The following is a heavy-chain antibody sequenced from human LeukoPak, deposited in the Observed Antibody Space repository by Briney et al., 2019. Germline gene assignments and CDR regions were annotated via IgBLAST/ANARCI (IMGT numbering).Heavy chain of an antibody. J-gene: IGHJ6*02. D-gene: IGHD5-18*01. CDR1: GYTLTELS. CDR2: FDPEDGET. Sequence: EASVKVSCKVSGYTLTELSMHWVRQAPGKGLEWMGGFDPEDGETIYAQKFQGRVTMTEDTSTDTAYMELSGLSSEDTAVYYCAAVDTAMAAKGYYYYGMDVWGQGTTVTVSS. CDR3: AAVDTAMAAKGYYYYGMDV. V-gene: IGHV1-24*01.